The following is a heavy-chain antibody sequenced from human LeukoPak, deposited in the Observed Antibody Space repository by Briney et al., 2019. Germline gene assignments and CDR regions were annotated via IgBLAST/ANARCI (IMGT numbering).Heavy chain of an antibody. CDR3: ARAPREYQLLWSAFDI. CDR2: IIPIFSTA. D-gene: IGHD2-2*01. J-gene: IGHJ3*02. V-gene: IGHV1-69*13. CDR1: GGTFSSYA. Sequence: GASVKVSCKASGGTFSSYAISWVRQAPGQGLEWMGGIIPIFSTANYAQKFQGRVTITADEPTSTAYMELSSLRSEDTAVYYCARAPREYQLLWSAFDIWGQGTMVTVSS.